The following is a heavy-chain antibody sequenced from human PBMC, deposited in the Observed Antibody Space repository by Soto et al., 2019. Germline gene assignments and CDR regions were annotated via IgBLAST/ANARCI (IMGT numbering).Heavy chain of an antibody. CDR1: GASILGFS. CDR2: IYATGTT. J-gene: IGHJ5*01. CDR3: VGDGMRTFRDGFDS. V-gene: IGHV4-4*07. Sequence: SVTLCLTCTVSGASILGFSWSWISKSEGKGLDWIGRIYATGTTDYNPSLKSRVMMAVDTSKKQSALKLRSGTAADTAVYFCVGDGMRTFRDGFDSWG.